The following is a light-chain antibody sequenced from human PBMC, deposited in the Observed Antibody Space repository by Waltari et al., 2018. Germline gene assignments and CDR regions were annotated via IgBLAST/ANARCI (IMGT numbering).Light chain of an antibody. CDR3: QQSYSAPPS. V-gene: IGKV1-39*01. CDR2: AAT. CDR1: QTISTN. Sequence: DIQMTQSPSSLSASLGDRVTITCRASQTISTNLNWYHPRPGKVPKRLIYAATFFPSGVPSRFSGSGSGTDFTLTIRSLQPEDFVFYFCQQSYSAPPSFGGGTKVDVK. J-gene: IGKJ4*01.